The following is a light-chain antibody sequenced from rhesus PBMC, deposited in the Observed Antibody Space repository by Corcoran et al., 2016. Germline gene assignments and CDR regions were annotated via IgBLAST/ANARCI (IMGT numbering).Light chain of an antibody. J-gene: IGKJ1*01. V-gene: IGKV1-32*02. CDR1: QGISSY. CDR2: YAN. Sequence: DIQMSQSPSSLSASVGDRVTITCRASQGISSYLNWYQQKPGKAPKLLIYYANSLASGVPSRFSCSGYGTEITLTISSLQPEDFATYYCQQGNSNPRTFGQGTKVEIK. CDR3: QQGNSNPRT.